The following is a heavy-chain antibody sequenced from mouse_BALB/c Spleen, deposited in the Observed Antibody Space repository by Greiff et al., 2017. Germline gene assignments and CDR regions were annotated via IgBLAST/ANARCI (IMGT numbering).Heavy chain of an antibody. D-gene: IGHD2-4*01. CDR1: GYTFTSYW. Sequence: VQLQQSGAELAKPGASVKMSCKASGYTFTSYWMHWVKQRPGQGLEWIGYINPSTGYTEYNQKFKDKATLTADKSSSTAYMQLSSLTSEDSAVYYCARGNYDYAVGFADWGEGTLVTVSA. CDR3: ARGNYDYAVGFAD. CDR2: INPSTGYT. V-gene: IGHV1-7*01. J-gene: IGHJ3*01.